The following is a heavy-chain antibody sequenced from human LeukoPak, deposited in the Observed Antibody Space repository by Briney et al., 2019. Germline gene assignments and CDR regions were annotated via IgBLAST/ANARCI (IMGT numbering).Heavy chain of an antibody. CDR2: IVVASGKT. Sequence: TSVKVSCKASGFSFSSSAMQWVRQARGQRLEWIGWIVVASGKTNYAQKFQERVTITRDMSTSTAYMELSSLRSEDTAVYYCATELRYLESDRMDVWGQGTTVTASS. V-gene: IGHV1-58*02. CDR3: ATELRYLESDRMDV. D-gene: IGHD3-3*01. CDR1: GFSFSSSA. J-gene: IGHJ6*02.